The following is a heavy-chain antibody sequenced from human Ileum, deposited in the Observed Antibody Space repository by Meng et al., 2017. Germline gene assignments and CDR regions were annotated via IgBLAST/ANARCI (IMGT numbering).Heavy chain of an antibody. Sequence: QLQLVQSGAGVKKPGASGKVSCKASGYTFTSYDMHWVRQAPGQGLEWMGISNPSGGSTSYAQKFQGRVTMTRDTSTSTVYMELSSLRSEDTAVYYCARVGAVASFDYWGQGTLVTVSS. J-gene: IGHJ4*02. CDR2: SNPSGGST. CDR3: ARVGAVASFDY. V-gene: IGHV1-46*01. CDR1: GYTFTSYD. D-gene: IGHD6-19*01.